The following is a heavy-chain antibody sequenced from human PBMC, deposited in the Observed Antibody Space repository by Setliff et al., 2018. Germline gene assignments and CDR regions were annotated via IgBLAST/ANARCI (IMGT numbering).Heavy chain of an antibody. CDR1: GFTFSSYS. J-gene: IGHJ6*02. D-gene: IGHD3-3*01. Sequence: PGGSLRLSCAASGFTFSSYSMNWVRQAPGKGLERVSSISSSSSYIYYADSVKGRFTISRDNAKNSLYLQMNSLRAEDTAVYYCASGGPSSEFLEWLSYYYYYGMDVWGQGTTVTVSS. CDR2: ISSSSSYI. V-gene: IGHV3-21*01. CDR3: ASGGPSSEFLEWLSYYYYYGMDV.